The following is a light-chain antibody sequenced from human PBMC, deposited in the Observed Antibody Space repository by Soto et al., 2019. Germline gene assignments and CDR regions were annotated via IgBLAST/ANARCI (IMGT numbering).Light chain of an antibody. CDR1: SSDVGRYNR. CDR3: CSFTGTTIGV. V-gene: IGLV2-8*01. Sequence: QSVLTQPPSASGSPGQSVTISCTGTSSDVGRYNRVSWYQHYPGKAPKLMIYXXNKXXSXXXXXFXGSKSGNTASLTVSGLQAEDXADYYCCSFTGTTIGVFGGGTKLTVL. J-gene: IGLJ2*01. CDR2: XXN.